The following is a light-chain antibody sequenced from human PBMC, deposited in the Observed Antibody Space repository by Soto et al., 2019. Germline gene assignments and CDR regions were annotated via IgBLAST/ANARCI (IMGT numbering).Light chain of an antibody. Sequence: EIVLTQSPATLSLSPGERATLSCRASQSVSSYLAWYQQKPGQSPRVVIYDASNRATGIPARFSGSGSGTDFTLTISSLEPEDFAVYHCQQRSHWPITFGQGTRLEIK. CDR1: QSVSSY. CDR3: QQRSHWPIT. J-gene: IGKJ5*01. CDR2: DAS. V-gene: IGKV3-11*01.